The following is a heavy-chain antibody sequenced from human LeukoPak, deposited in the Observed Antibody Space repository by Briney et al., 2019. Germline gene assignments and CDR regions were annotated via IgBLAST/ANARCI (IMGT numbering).Heavy chain of an antibody. D-gene: IGHD3-22*01. CDR3: ASLSITMIVVAYTPLDY. V-gene: IGHV3-21*01. CDR2: ISSSSSYI. Sequence: GGSLRLSCAASGFTFSSYSMNWVRQAPGKGLEWASSISSSSSYIYYADSVKGRFTISRDNAKNSLYLPMNSLRAEDTAVYYCASLSITMIVVAYTPLDYWGQGTLVTVSS. J-gene: IGHJ4*02. CDR1: GFTFSSYS.